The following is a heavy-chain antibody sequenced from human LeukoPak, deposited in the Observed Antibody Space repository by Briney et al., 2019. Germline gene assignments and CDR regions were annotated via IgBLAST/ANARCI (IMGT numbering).Heavy chain of an antibody. CDR2: MNPNSGNT. Sequence: ASVKVSCKASGYTFTSHDINWVRQATGQGLEWMGWMNPNSGNTGYAQKFQGRLTMIRNTSINTAYMELNSLRSEDAAVYFCAREGAYYDFWSSYSPSHGIFDSWGQGSLVTVSS. D-gene: IGHD3-3*01. V-gene: IGHV1-8*01. CDR3: AREGAYYDFWSSYSPSHGIFDS. J-gene: IGHJ4*02. CDR1: GYTFTSHD.